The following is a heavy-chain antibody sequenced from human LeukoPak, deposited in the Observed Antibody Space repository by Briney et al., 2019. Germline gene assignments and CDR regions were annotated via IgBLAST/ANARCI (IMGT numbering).Heavy chain of an antibody. V-gene: IGHV1-2*06. Sequence: ASVKVSCKASGYTFTGYYMHWVRQAPGQGLEWMGRINPNSGGINYAQKFQGRVTMTRDTSISTAYMELSRLRSDGTAVYYCANLGDSSGYYRDFDYWGQGTLVTVSS. CDR2: INPNSGGI. J-gene: IGHJ4*02. CDR3: ANLGDSSGYYRDFDY. CDR1: GYTFTGYY. D-gene: IGHD3-22*01.